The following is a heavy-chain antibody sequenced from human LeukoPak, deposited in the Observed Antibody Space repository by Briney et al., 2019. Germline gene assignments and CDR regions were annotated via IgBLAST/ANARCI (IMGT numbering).Heavy chain of an antibody. CDR2: LYSGGRT. D-gene: IGHD2-15*01. CDR1: GFMFSDYF. Sequence: GGSLRLSCAASGFMFSDYFMSWVRQAPGKGLDWVAVLYSGGRTYYEDSVKGRFTISRDNSKNTLYLQVNSLRAEDTAVYYCARGASGGSSTDAFDIWGQGTMVTVSS. V-gene: IGHV3-66*01. J-gene: IGHJ3*02. CDR3: ARGASGGSSTDAFDI.